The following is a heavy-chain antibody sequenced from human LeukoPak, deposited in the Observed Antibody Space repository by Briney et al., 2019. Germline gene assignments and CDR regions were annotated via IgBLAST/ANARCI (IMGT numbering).Heavy chain of an antibody. J-gene: IGHJ4*02. CDR3: AREMTNDEASDY. CDR1: GYTFTGYY. Sequence: EASVKVSCKASGYTFTGYYMHWVRQAPGQGLEWMGWINPNSGGTNYAQKFQGRVTMTRDTSISTAYMELSRLRSDDTAVYYCAREMTNDEASDYWGQGTLVTVSS. CDR2: INPNSGGT. V-gene: IGHV1-2*02.